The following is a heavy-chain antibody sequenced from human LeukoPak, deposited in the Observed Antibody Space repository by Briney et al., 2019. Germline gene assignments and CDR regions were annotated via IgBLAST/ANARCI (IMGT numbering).Heavy chain of an antibody. V-gene: IGHV1-69*13. J-gene: IGHJ6*04. D-gene: IGHD3-9*01. CDR3: ARAHYDILTGASYYYYGMDV. CDR2: IIPILGTA. CDR1: GGTFSSYA. Sequence: SVKVSCKASGGTFSSYAISWVRQAPGQGLEWMGGIIPILGTANYAQKFQGRVTITADESMSTAYMELSSLRSEDTAVYYCARAHYDILTGASYYYYGMDVWGKGTTVTVSS.